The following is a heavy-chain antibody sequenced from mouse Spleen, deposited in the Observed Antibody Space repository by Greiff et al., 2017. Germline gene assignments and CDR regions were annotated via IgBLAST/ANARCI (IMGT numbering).Heavy chain of an antibody. CDR1: GFTFSSYA. V-gene: IGHV5-9*04. CDR3: ARGGTGTGYWYFDV. D-gene: IGHD4-1*01. Sequence: EVKLVESGGGLVKLGGSLKLSCAASGFTFSSYAMSWVRQTPEKRLEWVATISSGGGNTYYPDSVKGRFTISRDNAKNTLYLQMSSLKSEDTAMYYCARGGTGTGYWYFDVWGAGTTVTVSS. J-gene: IGHJ1*01. CDR2: ISSGGGNT.